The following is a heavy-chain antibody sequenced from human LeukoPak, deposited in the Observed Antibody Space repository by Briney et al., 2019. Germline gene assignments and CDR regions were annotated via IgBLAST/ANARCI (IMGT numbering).Heavy chain of an antibody. J-gene: IGHJ6*02. CDR1: GFTFSSYW. CDR2: INQDRSEK. CDR3: ARDHCSSSSCYTYYGMEL. V-gene: IGHV3-7*01. Sequence: AGGSLRLSCAASGFTFSSYWMNRVRQVPGKGLEWVANINQDRSEKSYVDSVKGRFTISRDNAKNSLYLQMNSLRAEDTAVYYCARDHCSSSSCYTYYGMELWGQGTTVTVSS. D-gene: IGHD2-2*02.